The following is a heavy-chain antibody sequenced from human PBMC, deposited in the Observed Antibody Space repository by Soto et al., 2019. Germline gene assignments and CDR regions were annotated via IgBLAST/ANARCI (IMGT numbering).Heavy chain of an antibody. D-gene: IGHD1-26*01. V-gene: IGHV3-48*03. CDR3: AREADWDDAFDF. Sequence: EVQLVESGGGLIQPGGSLRLSCGASGFTFTDHEMNWVRQAPGKGLEWVSYISKSGSTIYYADSVKGRFTISRDNAKNSLYLQMKSLRAEDTGVYYCAREADWDDAFDFRGRGTLVTVSP. CDR1: GFTFTDHE. CDR2: ISKSGSTI. J-gene: IGHJ3*01.